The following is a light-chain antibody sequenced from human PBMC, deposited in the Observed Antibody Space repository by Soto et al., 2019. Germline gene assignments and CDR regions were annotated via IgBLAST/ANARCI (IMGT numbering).Light chain of an antibody. J-gene: IGKJ1*01. V-gene: IGKV1-6*01. Sequence: AIQMTQSPSSLSASVGDRVTITCRASQDISNDLSWYQQKAGKAPKLLIFTASKLNSGVPSRFSGSFSGTNFSLTISDLQPEDCATYHCLHVYSYPRTFGQGTKVEI. CDR3: LHVYSYPRT. CDR2: TAS. CDR1: QDISND.